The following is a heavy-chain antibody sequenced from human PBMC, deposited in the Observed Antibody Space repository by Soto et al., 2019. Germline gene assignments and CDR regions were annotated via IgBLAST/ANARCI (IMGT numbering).Heavy chain of an antibody. J-gene: IGHJ4*02. V-gene: IGHV4-59*11. CDR1: GGSINSHY. CDR3: ARVRARRFDY. D-gene: IGHD1-26*01. CDR2: VYYSGST. Sequence: QVQLQESGPGLVKPSETLSLTCTVSGGSINSHYWTWIRQPPGKGLEWIGYVYYSGSTYYNPSLQSRVTMSVDTSKNQISLRLNSVTAADTAVYYCARVRARRFDYWGQGTLVTVSS.